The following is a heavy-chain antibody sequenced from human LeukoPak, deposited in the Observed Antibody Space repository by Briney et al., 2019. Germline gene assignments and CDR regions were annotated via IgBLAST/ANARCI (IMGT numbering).Heavy chain of an antibody. CDR2: ISESGDTT. CDR1: GFTFSNYA. V-gene: IGHV3-23*01. J-gene: IGHJ4*02. D-gene: IGHD1-26*01. Sequence: GGSLRHSCAASGFTFSNYAMNWVRQAPGKGLEWVSSISESGDTTHYADSVKGRFTISRDNAQNTLYLQMNTLRAEDTALYYCAKQWVDCWGQGTLVTVSS. CDR3: AKQWVDC.